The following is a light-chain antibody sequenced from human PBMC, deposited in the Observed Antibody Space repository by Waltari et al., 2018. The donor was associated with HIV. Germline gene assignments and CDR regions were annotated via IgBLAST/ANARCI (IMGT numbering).Light chain of an antibody. CDR1: TSNLGAGYV. CDR2: SDT. V-gene: IGLV1-40*01. Sequence: QSVLRQPPPVSGAPGPRVTLSCVGSTSNLGAGYVVHWYQHVPGTGPKLLSYSDTKRPSGVPDRFSGSKAGTSGFLAITGLQADDEADYYCQSYDRGLSGPVFGGGTKLTVL. CDR3: QSYDRGLSGPV. J-gene: IGLJ2*01.